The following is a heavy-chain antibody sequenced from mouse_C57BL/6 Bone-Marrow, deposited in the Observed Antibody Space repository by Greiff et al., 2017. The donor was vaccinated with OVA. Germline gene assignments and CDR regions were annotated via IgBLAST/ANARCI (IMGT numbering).Heavy chain of an antibody. Sequence: QVQLQQPGAELVRPGSSVKLSCKASGYTFTSYWMHWVKQRPIQGLEWIGNIDPSDSETHYNQKFKDKATLTVDKSSSTAYMQLSSLTSEDSAVYYGARDGITPWFAYWGQGTLVTVSA. J-gene: IGHJ3*01. CDR2: IDPSDSET. CDR1: GYTFTSYW. CDR3: ARDGITPWFAY. V-gene: IGHV1-52*01. D-gene: IGHD2-4*01.